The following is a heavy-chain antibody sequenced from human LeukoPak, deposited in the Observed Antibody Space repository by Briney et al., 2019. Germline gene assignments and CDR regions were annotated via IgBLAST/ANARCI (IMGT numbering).Heavy chain of an antibody. CDR1: GYSISSGYY. V-gene: IGHV4-38-2*02. Sequence: PSETLSLTCTVSGYSISSGYYWGWIRQPPGKGPEWIGSIYHSGSTYYNPSLKSRVTISVDTSKNQFSLELSSVTAADTAVYYCARDSRAYCGGDCYSSGWLDPWGQGTLVTVSS. CDR3: ARDSRAYCGGDCYSSGWLDP. CDR2: IYHSGST. D-gene: IGHD2-21*01. J-gene: IGHJ5*02.